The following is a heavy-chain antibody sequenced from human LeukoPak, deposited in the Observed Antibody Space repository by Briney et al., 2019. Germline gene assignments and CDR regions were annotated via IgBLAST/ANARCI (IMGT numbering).Heavy chain of an antibody. CDR1: GGSISSYC. CDR3: ARVTGLAAAES. Sequence: SETLSLTCTVSGGSISSYCWSWIRQPPGKGLEWIGYIYYSGSTNYNPSLKSRVTISVDTSKNQSSLKLSSVTAADTAVYYCARVTGLAAAESWGQGTLVTVSS. D-gene: IGHD6-13*01. J-gene: IGHJ4*02. V-gene: IGHV4-59*01. CDR2: IYYSGST.